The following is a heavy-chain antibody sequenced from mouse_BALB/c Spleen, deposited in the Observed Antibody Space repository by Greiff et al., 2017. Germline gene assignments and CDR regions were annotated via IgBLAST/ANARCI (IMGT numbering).Heavy chain of an antibody. CDR2: ISYSGST. CDR3: ARAVWYWDWYFDV. V-gene: IGHV3-8*02. J-gene: IGHJ1*01. D-gene: IGHD2-10*02. Sequence: EVKLMESGPSLVKPSQTLSLTCSVTGDSITSGYWNWIRKFPGNKLEYMGYISYSGSTYYNPSLKSRISITRDTSKNQYYLQLNSVTTEDTATYYCARAVWYWDWYFDVWGAGTTVTVSS. CDR1: GDSITSGY.